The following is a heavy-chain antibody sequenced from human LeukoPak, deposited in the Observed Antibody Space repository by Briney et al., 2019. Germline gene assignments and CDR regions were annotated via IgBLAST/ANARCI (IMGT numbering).Heavy chain of an antibody. J-gene: IGHJ3*02. Sequence: PSGTVSHTCAVWGGSISSSNWGSGVREPRGEGLEWIGEIYHSGSTNYNPSLKSRVTISVDKSKNQFSLKLSSVTAADTAVYYCARDRTGYSSSWYKGGDAFDIWGQGTMVTVSS. CDR2: IYHSGST. V-gene: IGHV4-4*02. CDR3: ARDRTGYSSSWYKGGDAFDI. CDR1: GGSISSSNW. D-gene: IGHD6-13*01.